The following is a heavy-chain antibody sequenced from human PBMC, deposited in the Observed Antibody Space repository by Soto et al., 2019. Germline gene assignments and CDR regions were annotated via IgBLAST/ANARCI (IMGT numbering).Heavy chain of an antibody. CDR1: GGSVSSGGYF. CDR3: ARGSDVDQVYS. V-gene: IGHV4-30-4*01. J-gene: IGHJ4*02. Sequence: QVQLQESGPGLVEPSQTLSLTCTVSGGSVSSGGYFWSWIRQSPGKGLEWIGHIYNTGSTYGHPSLERRLTITGDTSMNPTPLRLNSVNAADPAVYFCARGSDVDQVYSWGQGTLVPLS. CDR2: IYNTGST. D-gene: IGHD2-21*01.